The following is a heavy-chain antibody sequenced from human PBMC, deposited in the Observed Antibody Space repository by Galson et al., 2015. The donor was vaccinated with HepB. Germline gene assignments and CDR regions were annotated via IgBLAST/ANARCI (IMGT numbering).Heavy chain of an antibody. CDR3: ASYSSGWPYYFDY. D-gene: IGHD6-19*01. V-gene: IGHV3-48*04. CDR2: ISSSSSTI. CDR1: GFTFSSYS. Sequence: SLRLSCAASGFTFSSYSMNWVRQAPGKGLEWVSYISSSSSTIYYADSVKGRFTISRDNAKNSLYLQMNSLRAEDTAMYYCASYSSGWPYYFDYWGQGTLVTVSS. J-gene: IGHJ4*02.